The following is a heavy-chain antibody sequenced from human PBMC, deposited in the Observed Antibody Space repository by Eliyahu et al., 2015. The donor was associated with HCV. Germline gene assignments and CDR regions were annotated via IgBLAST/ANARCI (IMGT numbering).Heavy chain of an antibody. CDR2: IILMFDEP. Sequence: QVQLVQSGAEMKKPGSSVKVSCXXPGGTFSNYGVNWVRQAPGQGLEWMGGIILMFDEPNYAQKFQGRVTITADKSTNTAYMEMSSLRSEDKAVYYCARRWYYDSSGHHYDDYFEYWGQGTLVTVSS. V-gene: IGHV1-69*06. CDR3: ARRWYYDSSGHHYDDYFEY. CDR1: GGTFSNYG. J-gene: IGHJ4*02. D-gene: IGHD3-22*01.